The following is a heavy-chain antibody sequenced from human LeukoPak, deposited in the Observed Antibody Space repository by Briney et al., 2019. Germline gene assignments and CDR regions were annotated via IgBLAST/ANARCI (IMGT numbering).Heavy chain of an antibody. CDR1: GGSFSGYY. D-gene: IGHD2-2*01. J-gene: IGHJ5*02. CDR3: ARDHVVVPAAYNWFDP. CDR2: INHSGST. V-gene: IGHV4-34*01. Sequence: SETLSLTCAVYGGSFSGYYWSWIRQPPGKGLEWIGEINHSGSTNYNPSLKSRVTISVDTSKNQFSLKLSSVTAADTAVYYCARDHVVVPAAYNWFDPWGQGTLVTVSS.